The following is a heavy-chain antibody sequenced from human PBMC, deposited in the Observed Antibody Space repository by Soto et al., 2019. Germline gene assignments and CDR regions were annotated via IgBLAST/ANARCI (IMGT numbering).Heavy chain of an antibody. V-gene: IGHV4-61*08. CDR3: ARNPVDTSMIYWLDP. CDR1: GSSVSSGDYY. CDR2: IYYSGNT. Sequence: SETLSLTCTVSGSSVSSGDYYWCWIRQPPGKRLEWNGYIYYSGNTNYNPSLKSRVIISVDTSKNLFSLKLTSVTAADTAVYYCARNPVDTSMIYWLDPWGQGTLVTVSS. D-gene: IGHD5-18*01. J-gene: IGHJ5*02.